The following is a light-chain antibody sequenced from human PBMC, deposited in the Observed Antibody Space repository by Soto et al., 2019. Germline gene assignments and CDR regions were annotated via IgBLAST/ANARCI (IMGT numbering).Light chain of an antibody. CDR2: DAS. CDR3: KQFDSVPCT. J-gene: IGKJ2*02. CDR1: QDITNY. Sequence: IQMTQSPSSLSASVGDRVTITCQASQDITNYLIWYQQKPGKAPKLLIYDASSLGTGVSSRLSGSGSVTHFTLTISSLQPEDIATYYCKQFDSVPCTFGQGNKLEMK. V-gene: IGKV1-33*01.